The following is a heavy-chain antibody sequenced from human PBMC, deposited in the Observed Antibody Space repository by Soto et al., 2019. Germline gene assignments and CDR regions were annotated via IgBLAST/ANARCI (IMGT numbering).Heavy chain of an antibody. CDR2: FNHSGST. D-gene: IGHD3-10*01. Sequence: SGTLSLTCAFHGWSLRGYYRRWIRQPPGKGLEWIGEFNHSGSTNYNPSLKSRVTISVDTSKNQFSLKLSSVTAADTAVYYCARVWGSGTPFDYWGQGTLVTVS. CDR1: GWSLRGYY. J-gene: IGHJ4*02. CDR3: ARVWGSGTPFDY. V-gene: IGHV4-34*01.